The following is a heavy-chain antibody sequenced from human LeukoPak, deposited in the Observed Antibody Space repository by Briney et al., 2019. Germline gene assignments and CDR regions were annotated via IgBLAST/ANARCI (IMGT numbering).Heavy chain of an antibody. CDR3: AREVVEMATIGSYYYYYMDV. Sequence: GSLRLSCAASGFTFSSYSMNWVRPAPGKGLEWVSYISSSSSTIYYADSVKGRFTISRDNAKYSLYLQMNSLRAEDTAVYYCAREVVEMATIGSYYYYYMDVWGKGTTVTVSS. J-gene: IGHJ6*03. V-gene: IGHV3-48*01. D-gene: IGHD5-24*01. CDR2: ISSSSSTI. CDR1: GFTFSSYS.